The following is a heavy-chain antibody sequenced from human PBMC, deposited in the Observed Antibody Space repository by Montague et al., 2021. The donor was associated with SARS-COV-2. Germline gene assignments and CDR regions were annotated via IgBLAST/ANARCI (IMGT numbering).Heavy chain of an antibody. CDR2: IHSNGDT. D-gene: IGHD3-10*01. J-gene: IGHJ6*02. V-gene: IGHV4-4*07. CDR1: GGSISTYP. CDR3: ARGRRILLWFGELLSGGDYYGMDV. Sequence: SETLSLTCTVSGGSISTYPWSWIRQPAGKALEWIGRIHSNGDTTYNPSLKSRVTMSVDTSKNPFSLKLSSVTAADTAVYYCARGRRILLWFGELLSGGDYYGMDVWGQGTTVTVSS.